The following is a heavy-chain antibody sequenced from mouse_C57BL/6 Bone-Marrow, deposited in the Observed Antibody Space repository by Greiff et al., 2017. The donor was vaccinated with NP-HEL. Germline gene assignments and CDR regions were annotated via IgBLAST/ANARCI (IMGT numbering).Heavy chain of an antibody. CDR3: ASALITTVERWYFDV. V-gene: IGHV1-54*01. Sequence: QVQLQQSGAELVRPGTSVKVSCKASGYAFTNYLIEWVKQRPGQGLEWIGVINPGSGGTNYNEKFKGKATLTADKSSSTAYMQLSSLTSEDSAVYVCASALITTVERWYFDVWGTGTTVTVSS. J-gene: IGHJ1*03. CDR2: INPGSGGT. CDR1: GYAFTNYL. D-gene: IGHD1-1*01.